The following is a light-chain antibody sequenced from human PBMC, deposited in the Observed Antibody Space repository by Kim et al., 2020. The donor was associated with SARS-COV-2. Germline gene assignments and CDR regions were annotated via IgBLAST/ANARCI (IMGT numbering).Light chain of an antibody. Sequence: EIVLTQSPATLSLSPGERATLSCRASQSVASYLAWYQQKPGQAPRLLMYVASNRATGIPARFSGSGSGTDFTLTISSLEPEDFAVYYCQRRSNWYTFGQGTKLEI. CDR3: QRRSNWYT. CDR1: QSVASY. CDR2: VAS. V-gene: IGKV3-11*01. J-gene: IGKJ2*01.